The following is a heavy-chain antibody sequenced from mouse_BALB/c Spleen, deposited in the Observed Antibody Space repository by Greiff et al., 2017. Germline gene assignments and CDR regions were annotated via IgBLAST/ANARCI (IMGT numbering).Heavy chain of an antibody. J-gene: IGHJ4*01. D-gene: IGHD1-1*01. Sequence: EVNVVESGGGLVQPGGSRKLSCAASGFTFSSFGMHWVRQAPEKGLEWVAYISSGSSTIYYADTVKGRFTISRDNPKNTLFLQMTSLRSEDTAMYYCARKDYYGSSSYAMDYWGQGTSVTVSS. CDR3: ARKDYYGSSSYAMDY. CDR2: ISSGSSTI. V-gene: IGHV5-17*02. CDR1: GFTFSSFG.